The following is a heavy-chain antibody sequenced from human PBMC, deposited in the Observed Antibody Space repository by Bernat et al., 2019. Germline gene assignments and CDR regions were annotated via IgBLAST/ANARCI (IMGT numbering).Heavy chain of an antibody. CDR1: GFTFSDHY. Sequence: EVQLVESGGGLVQPGGSLRLSCAASGFTFSDHYMDWVRQAPGKGLEWVGRTRNKANSYTTEYAASVKGRFTISRDDSKNSLYLQMNSLKTEDTAVYYCASYDFSHTWFDPWGQGTLVTVSS. J-gene: IGHJ5*02. V-gene: IGHV3-72*01. CDR3: ASYDFSHTWFDP. CDR2: TRNKANSYTT. D-gene: IGHD3-3*01.